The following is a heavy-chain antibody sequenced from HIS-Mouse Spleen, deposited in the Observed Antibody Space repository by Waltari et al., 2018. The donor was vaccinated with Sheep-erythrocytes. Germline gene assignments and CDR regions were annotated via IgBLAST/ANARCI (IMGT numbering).Heavy chain of an antibody. V-gene: IGHV4-39*07. Sequence: QLQLQESGPGLVKPSETLSLTCTVSGGSISSSSYYWGWIRQPPGKGLEWIGSIYYSGTTDYNPSLKSRVTISVDTSKNQFSLKLSSVTAADTAVYYCARVPPGYYDFWSGPTGPRWFDPWGQGTLVTVSS. CDR1: GGSISSSSYY. CDR2: IYYSGTT. D-gene: IGHD3-3*01. CDR3: ARVPPGYYDFWSGPTGPRWFDP. J-gene: IGHJ5*02.